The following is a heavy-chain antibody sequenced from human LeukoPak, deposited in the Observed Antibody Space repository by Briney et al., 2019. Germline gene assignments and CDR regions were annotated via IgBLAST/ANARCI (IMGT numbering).Heavy chain of an antibody. J-gene: IGHJ4*02. V-gene: IGHV4-61*01. Sequence: SETLSLTCTVSGGSISSSSYYWSWIRQPPGKGLEWIGYIYYSGSTDYNPSLKSRVTISVDTSKNQFSLKLSSVTAADTAVYYCARVGGLYYFDYWGQGTLVTVSS. CDR1: GGSISSSSYY. CDR3: ARVGGLYYFDY. D-gene: IGHD1-26*01. CDR2: IYYSGST.